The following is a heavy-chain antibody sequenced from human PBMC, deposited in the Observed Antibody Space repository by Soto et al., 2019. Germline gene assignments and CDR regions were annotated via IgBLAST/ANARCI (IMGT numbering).Heavy chain of an antibody. Sequence: QVQLVQSGAEVKKPGASVKVSCKTSGYTFAAYYIHWIRQAPGQGLEWMGWINPTSGGTVYAQNFQDRVTMTRDTSISTAYMELRRXXXXXXAVYYCARDPDYGXYWG. CDR2: INPTSGGT. CDR3: ARDPDYGXY. J-gene: IGHJ4*03. CDR1: GYTFAAYY. D-gene: IGHD4-17*01. V-gene: IGHV1-2*02.